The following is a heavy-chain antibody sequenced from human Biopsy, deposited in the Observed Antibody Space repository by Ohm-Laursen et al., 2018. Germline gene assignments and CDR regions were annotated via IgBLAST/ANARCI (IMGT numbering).Heavy chain of an antibody. CDR3: ARDDAVTVIRGLYY. Sequence: GTLSLTCTASGGSISSYYWNWIRQPPGKGLEWIGYIYYSGTTDYSPSLKSQVTISIDKSKNQFFLKLSSVTAEDTAVYYCARDDAVTVIRGLYYWGQGALVTVSS. D-gene: IGHD2-21*02. CDR2: IYYSGTT. CDR1: GGSISSYY. J-gene: IGHJ4*02. V-gene: IGHV4-59*12.